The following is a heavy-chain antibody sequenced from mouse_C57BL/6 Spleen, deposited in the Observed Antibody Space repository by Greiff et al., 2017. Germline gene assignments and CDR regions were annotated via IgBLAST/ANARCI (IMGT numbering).Heavy chain of an antibody. D-gene: IGHD2-4*01. Sequence: VQLQPPGAELVKPGASVKLSCKASGYTFTSYWMHWVKQRPGRGLEWIGRIDPNSGGTKYNEKFKRKATLTVDKPSSTAYMQLSSLTSEDSAVYYCARTRGGYDDYDRFDYWGQGTTLTGAS. CDR3: ARTRGGYDDYDRFDY. J-gene: IGHJ2*01. V-gene: IGHV1-72*01. CDR2: IDPNSGGT. CDR1: GYTFTSYW.